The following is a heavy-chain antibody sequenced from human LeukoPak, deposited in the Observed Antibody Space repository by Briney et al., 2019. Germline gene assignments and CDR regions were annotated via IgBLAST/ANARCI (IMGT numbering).Heavy chain of an antibody. CDR2: IYFSGST. Sequence: SETLSLTCTVSGGSISSSSYYWGWIRQPPGKGLDWIGIIYFSGSTLYNPSLTGRVTLSLDRSKNQVSLTLNSVTAADTAIYYCATGKERDYFYMDVWGTGSAVTVS. CDR3: ATGKERDYFYMDV. CDR1: GGSISSSSYY. V-gene: IGHV4-39*07. J-gene: IGHJ6*03. D-gene: IGHD1-26*01.